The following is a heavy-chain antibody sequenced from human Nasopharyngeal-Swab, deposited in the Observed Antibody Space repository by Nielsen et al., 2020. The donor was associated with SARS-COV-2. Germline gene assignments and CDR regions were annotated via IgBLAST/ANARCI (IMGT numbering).Heavy chain of an antibody. V-gene: IGHV4-39*01. J-gene: IGHJ6*03. D-gene: IGHD2-15*01. CDR2: IYYSGGT. Sequence: WIRQPPGKGLEWIGSIYYSGGTYYNPSLKSRVTISVDTSKNQFSLKLSSVTAADTAVYYCVRDNYYHYYMDVWGQGTTVTVSS. CDR3: VRDNYYHYYMDV.